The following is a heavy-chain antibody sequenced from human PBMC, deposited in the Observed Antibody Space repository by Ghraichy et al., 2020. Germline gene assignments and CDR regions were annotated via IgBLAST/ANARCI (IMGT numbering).Heavy chain of an antibody. CDR2: IYYSGST. Sequence: SETLSLTCTVSGGSVSSGSYYWSWIRQPPGKGLEWIGYIYYSGSTNYNPSLKSRVTISVDTSKNQFSLKLSSVTAADTAVYYCARGSIVGANPDAFDIWGQGTMVTVSS. J-gene: IGHJ3*02. CDR1: GGSVSSGSYY. D-gene: IGHD1-26*01. V-gene: IGHV4-61*01. CDR3: ARGSIVGANPDAFDI.